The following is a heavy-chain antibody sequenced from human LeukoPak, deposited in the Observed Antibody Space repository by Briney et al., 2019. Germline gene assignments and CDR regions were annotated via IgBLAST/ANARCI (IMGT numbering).Heavy chain of an antibody. CDR2: IKSKKDGEIT. Sequence: GGSLRLFCAASGINCSNAWLTWVRQAPGKGLEWVVRIKSKKDGEITDYAAPVKGRFTISRDDSKYTLYLEMISLKTEDTAVYYCSTGGGVLRFLGGQGTLVTVSS. J-gene: IGHJ4*02. D-gene: IGHD3-3*01. CDR3: STGGGVLRFL. V-gene: IGHV3-15*01. CDR1: GINCSNAW.